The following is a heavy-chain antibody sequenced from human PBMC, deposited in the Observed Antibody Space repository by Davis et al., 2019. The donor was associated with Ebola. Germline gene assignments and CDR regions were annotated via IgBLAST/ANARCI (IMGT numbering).Heavy chain of an antibody. D-gene: IGHD3-10*01. CDR3: ARDWMVRGVDY. J-gene: IGHJ4*02. V-gene: IGHV1-8*01. CDR2: MNPNSGNT. CDR1: GYTFTSYD. Sequence: ASVKVSCKASGYTFTSYDINWVRQAPGQGLEWMGWMNPNSGNTGYAQKFQDRITMTRSTSVNTAYMELRSLRSDDTAVYYCARDWMVRGVDYWGQGTLVTVSS.